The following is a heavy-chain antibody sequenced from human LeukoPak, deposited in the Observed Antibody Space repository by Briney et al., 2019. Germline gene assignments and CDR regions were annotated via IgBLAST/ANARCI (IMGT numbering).Heavy chain of an antibody. V-gene: IGHV3-23*01. CDR1: GFTFSTFA. CDR3: AKAPDSSVFPSYFDS. D-gene: IGHD3-22*01. J-gene: IGHJ4*02. CDR2: LSDSAVSS. Sequence: GGSLRLSCAVSGFTFSTFAMNWVRQAPGKGLEWVSSLSDSAVSSYYADSVKGRFTISRDNSKNTLYLQMNSLRAEDTATYYCAKAPDSSVFPSYFDSWGQGTLVAVSS.